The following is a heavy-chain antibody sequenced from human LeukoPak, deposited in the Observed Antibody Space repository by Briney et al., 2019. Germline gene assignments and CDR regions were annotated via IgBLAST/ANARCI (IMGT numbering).Heavy chain of an antibody. V-gene: IGHV3-48*03. Sequence: PGGSLRLSCAASGFTFSSYEMNWVRQDLGKGLEWVSYISGSGSAIYYAGSVKDRFTIFRDNAKNSMYQQMNSLRAEDTSVYYCARDGYHYYGSGTYFGYYYMDVWGKGTTVTISS. J-gene: IGHJ6*03. D-gene: IGHD3-10*01. CDR2: ISGSGSAI. CDR1: GFTFSSYE. CDR3: ARDGYHYYGSGTYFGYYYMDV.